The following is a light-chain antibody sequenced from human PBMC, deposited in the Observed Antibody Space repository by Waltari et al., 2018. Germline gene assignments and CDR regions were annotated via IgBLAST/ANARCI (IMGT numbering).Light chain of an antibody. Sequence: DIQMIQYPSSLSAFVGDRVTITSRASQGIRSHLAWYQQKPGKAPKLLIYKASTLQSGVPARFSGSGSGTEFTLTISSLQPEDFATYYCQQHNSNPFTFGPGTKLDIK. V-gene: IGKV1-9*01. J-gene: IGKJ3*01. CDR2: KAS. CDR1: QGIRSH. CDR3: QQHNSNPFT.